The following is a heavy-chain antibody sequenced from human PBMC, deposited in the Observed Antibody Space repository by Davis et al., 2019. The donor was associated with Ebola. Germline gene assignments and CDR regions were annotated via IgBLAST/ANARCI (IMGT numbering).Heavy chain of an antibody. Sequence: SETLSLTCAVEGESFSGYYWSWIRQPPGKGLEWIGYIYYSGSTNYNPSLKSRVTISVDTSKNQFSLKLSSVTAADTAVYYCARGTLTRPVWFDPWGQGTLVTVSS. J-gene: IGHJ5*02. CDR1: GESFSGYY. V-gene: IGHV4-59*01. CDR2: IYYSGST. D-gene: IGHD1-14*01. CDR3: ARGTLTRPVWFDP.